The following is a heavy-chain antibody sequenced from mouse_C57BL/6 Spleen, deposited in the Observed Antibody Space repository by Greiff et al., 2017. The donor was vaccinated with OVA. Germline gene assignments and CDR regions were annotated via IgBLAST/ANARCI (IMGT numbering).Heavy chain of an antibody. Sequence: VQLQQSGPELVKPGASVKLSCKASGYTFTSYDINWVKQRPGQGLEWIGWIYPRDGSTKYNEKFKGKATLTVDTSSSTANMELHSLTSEDSAVYFCAREGDGYYDWYFDVWGTGTTVTVSS. V-gene: IGHV1-85*01. CDR3: AREGDGYYDWYFDV. CDR2: IYPRDGST. CDR1: GYTFTSYD. J-gene: IGHJ1*03. D-gene: IGHD2-3*01.